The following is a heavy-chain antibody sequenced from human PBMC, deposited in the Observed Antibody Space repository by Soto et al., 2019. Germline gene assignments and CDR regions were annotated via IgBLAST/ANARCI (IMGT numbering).Heavy chain of an antibody. D-gene: IGHD4-17*01. CDR1: GGYISSSNW. J-gene: IGHJ6*02. Sequence: PSETLSLTCAVSGGYISSSNWWSWVRQPPGKGLEWIGEIYHSGSTNYNPSLKSRVTISVDKSKNQFSLKLSSVTAADTAVYYCARDLGYGDFYYYYGMDVWGQGTTVTVSS. CDR3: ARDLGYGDFYYYYGMDV. CDR2: IYHSGST. V-gene: IGHV4-4*02.